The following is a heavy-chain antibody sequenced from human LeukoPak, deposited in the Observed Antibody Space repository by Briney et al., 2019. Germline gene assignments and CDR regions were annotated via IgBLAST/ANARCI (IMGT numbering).Heavy chain of an antibody. CDR1: GFTFSSYW. D-gene: IGHD5-24*01. J-gene: IGHJ4*02. V-gene: IGHV3-74*01. Sequence: GGSLRLSCTVSGFTFSSYWMHWVRQAPGKGLVWVSRINSDGGSTSYADSVKGRFTISRDNAKNTLYLQMNSLRAEDTAVYYCARRVQGMAPYYFDYWGQGTLVTVSS. CDR2: INSDGGST. CDR3: ARRVQGMAPYYFDY.